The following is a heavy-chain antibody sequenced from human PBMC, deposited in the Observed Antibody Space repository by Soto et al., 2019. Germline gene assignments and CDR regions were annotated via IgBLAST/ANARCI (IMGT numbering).Heavy chain of an antibody. J-gene: IGHJ6*04. CDR3: ARASGRQVYDYCGTDV. CDR2: IYHSGST. V-gene: IGHV4-4*02. D-gene: IGHD3-10*01. Sequence: QVQLQESGPGLVKPSGTLSLTCAVSGGSISSSNWWSWVRQSPGKGLEWIGEIYHSGSTNYNPSLTRRVTISVDQSKHQFHLRLSSVTAADTAVYYCARASGRQVYDYCGTDVWGKGTTVTVSS. CDR1: GGSISSSNW.